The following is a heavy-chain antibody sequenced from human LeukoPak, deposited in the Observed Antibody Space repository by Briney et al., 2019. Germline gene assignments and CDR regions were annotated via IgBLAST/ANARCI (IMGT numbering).Heavy chain of an antibody. CDR3: VRVAYSGYDNRGGFDY. D-gene: IGHD5-12*01. J-gene: IGHJ4*02. V-gene: IGHV4-61*02. Sequence: SETLSLTCTVSGGSISSGSYYWSWIRQPAGKGLEWIGRIYTSGSTNYNPSLKSRVTISVDKSKNQFSLKLSSVAAADTAVYYCVRVAYSGYDNRGGFDYWGQGTLVTVSS. CDR1: GGSISSGSYY. CDR2: IYTSGST.